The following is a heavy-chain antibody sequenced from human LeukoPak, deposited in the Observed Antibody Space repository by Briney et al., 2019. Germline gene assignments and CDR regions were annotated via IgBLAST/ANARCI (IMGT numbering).Heavy chain of an antibody. CDR3: ARGGAFIVGYYFDY. CDR2: INHSGST. J-gene: IGHJ4*02. Sequence: SETLSLTCAVYGGSFSGYYWSWIRQPPGEGLEWIGEINHSGSTNYNPSLKSRVTISVDTSKNQFSLKLSSVTAADTAVYYCARGGAFIVGYYFDYWGQGTLVTVSS. D-gene: IGHD3-16*02. CDR1: GGSFSGYY. V-gene: IGHV4-34*01.